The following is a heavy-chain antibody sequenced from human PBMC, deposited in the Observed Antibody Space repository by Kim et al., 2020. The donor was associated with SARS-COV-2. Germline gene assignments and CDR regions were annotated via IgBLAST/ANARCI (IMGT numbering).Heavy chain of an antibody. Sequence: SETLSLTYTVSGGSISSSSYYWGWIRQPPGKGPEWIGSIYYSGSTSYNPSLKSRVTISVDTSKNQFSLKLSSVTAADTAVYYCARQQAITMILVVKFPGWFDPWGQGTLVTVSS. J-gene: IGHJ5*02. D-gene: IGHD3-22*01. CDR3: ARQQAITMILVVKFPGWFDP. V-gene: IGHV4-39*01. CDR1: GGSISSSSYY. CDR2: IYYSGST.